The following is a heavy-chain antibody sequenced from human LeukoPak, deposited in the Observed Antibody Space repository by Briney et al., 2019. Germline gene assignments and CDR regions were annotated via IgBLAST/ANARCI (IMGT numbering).Heavy chain of an antibody. D-gene: IGHD2-15*01. V-gene: IGHV3-7*01. J-gene: IGHJ4*02. CDR3: ARENGYCSGSDCYSYFDY. Sequence: PGGSLRLSCAGSGFTFSHFWMSWVRQAPGKGLEWVAYIKKTGIETYYLDSVKGRFTITRDNNRNSLFLQMYSLRAEDTAVYFCARENGYCSGSDCYSYFDYWGQGTLVTVSS. CDR2: IKKTGIET. CDR1: GFTFSHFW.